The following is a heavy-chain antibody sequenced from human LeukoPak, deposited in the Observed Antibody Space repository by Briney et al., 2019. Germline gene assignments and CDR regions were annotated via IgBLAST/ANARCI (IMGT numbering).Heavy chain of an antibody. CDR2: ISSSSSYI. CDR1: VFTFSSYS. Sequence: GGSLRLCCAASVFTFSSYSMNWVRQAPGKGLEWVSSISSSSSYIYYADSVKGRFTISRDNAKNSLYLQMNSLRAEDTAVYYCARATRKVPGYFDYWGQGTLVTVSS. V-gene: IGHV3-21*01. CDR3: ARATRKVPGYFDY. D-gene: IGHD1-1*01. J-gene: IGHJ4*02.